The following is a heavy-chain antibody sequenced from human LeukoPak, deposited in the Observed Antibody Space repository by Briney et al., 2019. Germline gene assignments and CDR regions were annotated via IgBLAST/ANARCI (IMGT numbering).Heavy chain of an antibody. Sequence: PGGSLRLSCAASGFTFSSYSMNWVPQAPGKGQEWVSSISDDSKYIYYADSVKGRFSISRDNAKRSLYLQMNSLRVEDTAVYYWATDRAWGGFDYWGLGALVTVSS. CDR2: ISDDSKYI. J-gene: IGHJ4*02. V-gene: IGHV3-21*01. CDR3: ATDRAWGGFDY. D-gene: IGHD3-16*01. CDR1: GFTFSSYS.